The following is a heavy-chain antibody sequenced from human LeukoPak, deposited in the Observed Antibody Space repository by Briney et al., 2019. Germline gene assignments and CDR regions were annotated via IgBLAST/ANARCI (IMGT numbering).Heavy chain of an antibody. CDR2: ITPIIDSA. J-gene: IGHJ4*02. V-gene: IGHV1-69*08. CDR3: ARGSPDY. Sequence: SVKVSCKTSGGTLNSHIFTWVRQAPGQGLEWMGRITPIIDSAKYAQRFQGRVTITADKSTATVYMELSSLRTEDTAVYYCARGSPDYWGQGTLVTVSS. CDR1: GGTLNSHI.